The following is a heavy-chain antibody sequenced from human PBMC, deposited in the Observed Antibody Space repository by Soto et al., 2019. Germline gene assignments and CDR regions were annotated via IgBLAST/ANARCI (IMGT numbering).Heavy chain of an antibody. CDR3: ASGLGRDAFDI. Sequence: QVQLVQSGAEVKKPGSSVKVSCKASGGTFSSYTISWVRQAPGQGLEWMGRIIPILGIANYAQKFQGRVTITADKSMSTAYMELSSLRSEDTAVYYCASGLGRDAFDIWGQGTMVTVSS. D-gene: IGHD3-10*01. V-gene: IGHV1-69*02. J-gene: IGHJ3*02. CDR2: IIPILGIA. CDR1: GGTFSSYT.